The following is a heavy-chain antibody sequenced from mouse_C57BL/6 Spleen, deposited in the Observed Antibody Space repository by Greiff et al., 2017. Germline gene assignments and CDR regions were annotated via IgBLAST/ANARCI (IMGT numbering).Heavy chain of an antibody. Sequence: LMESGPGLVKPSQSLSLTCSVTGYSITSGYYWNWIRQFPGNKLEWMGYISYDGSNNYNQSLKNRIAITRDTSKNQFFLKLKSVTTEDTATYYCARVNYSNYVFAYWGQGTLVTVSA. V-gene: IGHV3-6*01. CDR2: ISYDGSN. CDR3: ARVNYSNYVFAY. J-gene: IGHJ3*01. D-gene: IGHD2-5*01. CDR1: GYSITSGYY.